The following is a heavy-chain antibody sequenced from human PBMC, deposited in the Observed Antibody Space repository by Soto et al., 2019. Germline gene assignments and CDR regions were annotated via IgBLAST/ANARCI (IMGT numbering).Heavy chain of an antibody. D-gene: IGHD2-2*01. CDR2: INPKSGGT. Sequence: ASVKVSCKSSEYTFAGYYMHWVRQAPGQGLEWMGWINPKSGGTNYAQKFQGWVTMTRDTSIRTAYMELRRLKSDDTAVYYCAKDSGDIVVVPAATGLCMDVWGQGTTITVSS. CDR1: EYTFAGYY. CDR3: AKDSGDIVVVPAATGLCMDV. J-gene: IGHJ6*02. V-gene: IGHV1-2*04.